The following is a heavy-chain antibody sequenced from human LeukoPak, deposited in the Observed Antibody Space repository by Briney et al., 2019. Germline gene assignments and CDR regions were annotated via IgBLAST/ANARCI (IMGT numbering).Heavy chain of an antibody. CDR2: IYYSGST. Sequence: SETLSLTCTVSGGSISSYYWSWFRQPPGKGLEWIGYIYYSGSTNYNPSLKSRVTISVDTSKNQFSLKLSSVTAADTAVYYCARSLYSGSPDYWGQGTLVTVSS. J-gene: IGHJ4*02. CDR1: GGSISSYY. D-gene: IGHD1-26*01. V-gene: IGHV4-59*01. CDR3: ARSLYSGSPDY.